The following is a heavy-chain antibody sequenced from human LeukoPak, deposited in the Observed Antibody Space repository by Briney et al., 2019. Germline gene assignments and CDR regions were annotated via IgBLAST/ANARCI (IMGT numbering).Heavy chain of an antibody. V-gene: IGHV1-2*02. CDR1: GYTFTGYY. D-gene: IGHD3-22*01. CDR3: ARDHPYYYDSSGYNDWFDP. J-gene: IGHJ5*02. CDR2: INPNSGGT. Sequence: ASVKVSCKASGYTFTGYYMHWVRQAPGQGLEWMGWINPNSGGTNYAQKFQGRVTMTRDTSISTAYMELSRLRSDDTAVYYCARDHPYYYDSSGYNDWFDPWGQGTLVTVSS.